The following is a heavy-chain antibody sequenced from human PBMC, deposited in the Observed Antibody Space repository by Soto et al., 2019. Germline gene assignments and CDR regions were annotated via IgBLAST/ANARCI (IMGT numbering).Heavy chain of an antibody. D-gene: IGHD6-19*01. CDR2: ISYDGSDR. Sequence: QVQLVESGGGVVQPGRSLRLSCAASGFTFSHYGMHWVRQAPGKGPEWVAVISYDGSDRYYADSVKGRFTISRDNSKNPLFLQINSLGAEDTAVYYCAKDGGWLAGYYYYGMDVWGQGTTVTVSS. CDR1: GFTFSHYG. J-gene: IGHJ6*02. CDR3: AKDGGWLAGYYYYGMDV. V-gene: IGHV3-30*18.